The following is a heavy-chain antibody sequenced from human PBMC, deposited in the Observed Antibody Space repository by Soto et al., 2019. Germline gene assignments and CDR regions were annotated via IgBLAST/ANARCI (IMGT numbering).Heavy chain of an antibody. J-gene: IGHJ4*02. CDR1: GFTFNNYG. CDR2: VSKSDYT. CDR3: AREDSIIIPALSDF. Sequence: GGSLRLSCVVSGFTFNNYGINWVRQAPGQGLEWVSTVSKSDYTYYSDSVKGRFTISRDNAKNTVSLQMNTLRAEDTAVYYCAREDSIIIPALSDFWGQGTLGTVSS. D-gene: IGHD2-2*01. V-gene: IGHV3-21*04.